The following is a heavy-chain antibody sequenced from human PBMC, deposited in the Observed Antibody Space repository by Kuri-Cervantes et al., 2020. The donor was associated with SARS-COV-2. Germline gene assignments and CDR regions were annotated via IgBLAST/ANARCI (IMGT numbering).Heavy chain of an antibody. CDR2: IYHSGST. Sequence: ESLKISCAVSGYSISSGYYWGWIRQPPGKGLEWIGSIYHSGSTYYNPSLKSRVTISVDTSKNQFSLKLSSVTAADTAVYYCARDHGGIMYYFDYWGQGTLVTVSS. J-gene: IGHJ4*02. D-gene: IGHD4-23*01. CDR1: GYSISSGYY. V-gene: IGHV4-38-2*02. CDR3: ARDHGGIMYYFDY.